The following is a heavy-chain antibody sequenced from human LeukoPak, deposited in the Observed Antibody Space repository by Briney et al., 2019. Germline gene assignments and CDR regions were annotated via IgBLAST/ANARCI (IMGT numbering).Heavy chain of an antibody. CDR1: GFTFSTYS. CDR2: ISGSSSYI. CDR3: ATRAAAGYYYGMDV. D-gene: IGHD6-13*01. Sequence: GGSLRLSCAASGFTFSTYSMNWVRQAPGKGLEWVSSISGSSSYIYYVDSVKGRFTISRDNAKNSLYLQMNSLRAEDTAVYYCATRAAAGYYYGMDVWGQGTTVTVSS. J-gene: IGHJ6*02. V-gene: IGHV3-21*01.